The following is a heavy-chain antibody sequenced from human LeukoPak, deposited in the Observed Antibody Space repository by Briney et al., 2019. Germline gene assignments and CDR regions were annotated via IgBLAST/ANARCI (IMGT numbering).Heavy chain of an antibody. Sequence: GGSLRLSCAGSGFIFGGYTMNWVRQAPGKGLEWLSYISPSGENKLYADSVRGRFSISRDNAKNSAYLQMDSLRAEDTAVYYCARDVKLYSSGWYVDYWGQGTLVTVSS. CDR1: GFIFGGYT. CDR2: ISPSGENK. V-gene: IGHV3-48*01. D-gene: IGHD6-19*01. J-gene: IGHJ4*02. CDR3: ARDVKLYSSGWYVDY.